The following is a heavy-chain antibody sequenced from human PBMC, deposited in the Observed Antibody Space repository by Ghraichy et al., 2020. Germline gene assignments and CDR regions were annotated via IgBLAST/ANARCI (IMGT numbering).Heavy chain of an antibody. D-gene: IGHD7-27*01. CDR3: TKAAGDQWFFDL. V-gene: IGHV3-23*01. J-gene: IGHJ2*01. Sequence: GALRLSCAASGFPFSSYAMSWVRQAPGKGLEWVSGISGSGGSTYYADSVKGRFTISRDKSRNTLYLQMSSLGAEDTAVYYCTKAAGDQWFFDLWGRGTLVTVSS. CDR1: GFPFSSYA. CDR2: ISGSGGST.